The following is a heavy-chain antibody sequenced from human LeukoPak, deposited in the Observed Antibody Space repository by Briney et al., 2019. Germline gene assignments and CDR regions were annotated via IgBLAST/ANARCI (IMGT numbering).Heavy chain of an antibody. D-gene: IGHD6-13*01. Sequence: GESLRLSCAASGFTFSSYAMHWVRQAPGKGLEYVSAISSNGGSTYYANSVKGRFTISRDNSKNTLYLQMGSLRAEDMAVYYCARNAAAADYWGQGTLVTVSS. V-gene: IGHV3-64*01. CDR3: ARNAAAADY. J-gene: IGHJ4*02. CDR1: GFTFSSYA. CDR2: ISSNGGST.